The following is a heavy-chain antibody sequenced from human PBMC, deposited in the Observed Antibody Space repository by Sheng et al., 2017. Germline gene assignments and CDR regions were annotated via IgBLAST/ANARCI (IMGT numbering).Heavy chain of an antibody. V-gene: IGHV1-18*01. CDR3: TRANVGAGTPPFDL. D-gene: IGHD3-10*01. CDR1: VTPLPPMV. J-gene: IGHJ4*02. Sequence: QVQLVQSGSEVKKPGASVRVSCELLVTPLPPMVSTGCDRPLDKGLNGWDGSALTMVTQTMHQRFQGRVTVTRDTSTSTAYLELTGLRSDDTAIYYCTRANVGAGTPPFDLWGQGSLVTVSS. CDR2: SALTMVT.